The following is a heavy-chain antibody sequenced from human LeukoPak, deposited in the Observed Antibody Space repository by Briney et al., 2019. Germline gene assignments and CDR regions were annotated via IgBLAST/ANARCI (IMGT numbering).Heavy chain of an antibody. Sequence: ASVKVSCKASGYTFTDYYMHWVRQAPGQGLERMGIINPGGGSTSYAQKFQGRVTMTRDTSTSTVYMELSSLRSEDTAVYYCAREFDSTSGFDPWGQGTLVTVSS. CDR3: AREFDSTSGFDP. V-gene: IGHV1-46*01. J-gene: IGHJ5*02. D-gene: IGHD6-13*01. CDR1: GYTFTDYY. CDR2: INPGGGST.